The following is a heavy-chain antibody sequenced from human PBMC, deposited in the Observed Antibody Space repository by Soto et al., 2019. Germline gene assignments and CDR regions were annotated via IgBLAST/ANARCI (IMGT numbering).Heavy chain of an antibody. J-gene: IGHJ6*02. D-gene: IGHD1-26*01. CDR3: ARKSSLKLRSTTYCYYGMDV. CDR1: GYTFTSYD. Sequence: ASVKVSCKASGYTFTSYDINWVRQATGQGLEWMGWMNPNSGNTGYAQKFQGRVTMTRNTSISTAYMELSSLRSEDTAVYYCARKSSLKLRSTTYCYYGMDVWGQGTTVTVSS. V-gene: IGHV1-8*01. CDR2: MNPNSGNT.